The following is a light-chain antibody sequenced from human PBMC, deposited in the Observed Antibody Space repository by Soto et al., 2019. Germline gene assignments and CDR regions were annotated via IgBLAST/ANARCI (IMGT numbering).Light chain of an antibody. CDR3: HQYGSSPWP. J-gene: IGKJ1*01. CDR1: QSVSRSY. V-gene: IGKV3-20*01. Sequence: EIVLTQAPGTLSLSPWERATLSCRASQSVSRSYLDWYQQKPGQAPRLLIYGASSRATGIPDRVSGSGSGTDFTLTISRLEPEDFAVYYCHQYGSSPWPFGQGNKVEI. CDR2: GAS.